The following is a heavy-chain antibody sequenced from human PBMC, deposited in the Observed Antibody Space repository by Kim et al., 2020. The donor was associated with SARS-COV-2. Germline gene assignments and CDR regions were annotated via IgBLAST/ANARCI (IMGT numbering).Heavy chain of an antibody. D-gene: IGHD3-16*01. CDR3: TSGWAFDI. J-gene: IGHJ3*02. V-gene: IGHV6-1*01. Sequence: SGWYLDYAISVKARLTINADISKNQFSLQLNSVTPEDTAVYYCTSGWAFDIWGQGTMVTVSS. CDR2: SGWYL.